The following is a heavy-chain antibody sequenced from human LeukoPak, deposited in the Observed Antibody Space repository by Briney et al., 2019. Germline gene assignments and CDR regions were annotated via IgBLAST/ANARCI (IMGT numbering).Heavy chain of an antibody. CDR1: GHTFTSYG. CDR3: ARPYYYDRGVSFGAFDI. J-gene: IGHJ3*02. D-gene: IGHD3-22*01. Sequence: ASVKVSCKASGHTFTSYGISWVRQAPGQGLEWMGWISAYNGNTNYAQKFQGRVTMTRDTSISTAYMELSRLRSDDTAVYYCARPYYYDRGVSFGAFDIWGQGTMVTVSS. CDR2: ISAYNGNT. V-gene: IGHV1-18*01.